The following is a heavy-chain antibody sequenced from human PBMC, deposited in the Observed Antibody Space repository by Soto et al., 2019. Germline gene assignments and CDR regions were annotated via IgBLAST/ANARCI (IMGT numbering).Heavy chain of an antibody. D-gene: IGHD2-15*01. CDR2: INTDGSTI. CDR1: GFTFSNYW. Sequence: EVQLVESGGGLVQPGGSLRHSCGASGFTFSNYWMHWVRQAPGKGLVWVSRINTDGSTIAYADSVRGRLTLSRDNAKNTVYLQMNSLRGEDTAVYYCVRGIRNYYGMDVWGQGTTVTVSS. CDR3: VRGIRNYYGMDV. V-gene: IGHV3-74*01. J-gene: IGHJ6*02.